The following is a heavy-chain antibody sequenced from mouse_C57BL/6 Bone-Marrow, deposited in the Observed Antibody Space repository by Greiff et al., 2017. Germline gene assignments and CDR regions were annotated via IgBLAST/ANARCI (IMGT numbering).Heavy chain of an antibody. CDR1: GFSFNTYA. J-gene: IGHJ3*01. D-gene: IGHD2-4*01. Sequence: EVQRVESGGGLVQPKGSLKLSCAASGFSFNTYAMNWVRQAPGKGLEWVARIRSKSNNYATSYADSVKDRFTISRDDSESMLYLQMNNLKTEDTAMYYCVRHEGLRRFAYWGQGTLVTVSA. CDR3: VRHEGLRRFAY. CDR2: IRSKSNNYAT. V-gene: IGHV10-1*01.